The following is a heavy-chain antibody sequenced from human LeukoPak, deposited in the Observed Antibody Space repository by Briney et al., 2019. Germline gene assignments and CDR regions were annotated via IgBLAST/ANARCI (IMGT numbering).Heavy chain of an antibody. CDR1: GGTFSSSA. D-gene: IGHD2-2*01. J-gene: IGHJ4*02. V-gene: IGHV1-69*05. CDR2: ITPIFGTA. CDR3: ATRPPYCSSTSCYQYDY. Sequence: GASVKVSCKASGGTFSSSAISWVRQAPGQGLEWMGGITPIFGTANYAQKFQGRVTITTDESTSTAYMGLSSLRSDDTAVYYCATRPPYCSSTSCYQYDYWGQGTLVTVSS.